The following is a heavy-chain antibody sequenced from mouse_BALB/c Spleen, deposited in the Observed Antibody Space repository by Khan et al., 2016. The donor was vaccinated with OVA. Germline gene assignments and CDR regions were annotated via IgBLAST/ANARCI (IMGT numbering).Heavy chain of an antibody. Sequence: QVQLKQSGAELMKPGASVKISCKATGYTFSSYWIEWVKQRPGHGLEWIGEILPGSGSTNYNEKFKGKATFTADTSSNTAYIQLSSLTSEDSAVYYCARTAYYGISWFAYWGQGTLVTVSA. V-gene: IGHV1-9*01. J-gene: IGHJ3*01. CDR3: ARTAYYGISWFAY. CDR2: ILPGSGST. D-gene: IGHD1-1*01. CDR1: GYTFSSYW.